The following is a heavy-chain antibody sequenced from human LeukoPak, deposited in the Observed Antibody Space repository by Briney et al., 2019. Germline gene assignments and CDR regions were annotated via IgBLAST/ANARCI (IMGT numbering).Heavy chain of an antibody. CDR3: AKGEYHYHYYMDV. CDR1: GDSVSSNSVA. CDR2: TYYRSKWYS. V-gene: IGHV6-1*01. J-gene: IGHJ6*03. Sequence: SQTLSLTCAISGDSVSSNSVAWNWIRQSPSRGLEWLGRTYYRSKWYSDYAVSVKSRITINPDTSKNQFSLQLSSVTPEDTAVYYCAKGEYHYHYYMDVWGKGTTVTVSS.